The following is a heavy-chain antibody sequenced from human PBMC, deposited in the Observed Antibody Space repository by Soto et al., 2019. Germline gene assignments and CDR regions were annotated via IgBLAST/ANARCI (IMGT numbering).Heavy chain of an antibody. CDR1: GYSFTSYW. D-gene: IGHD3-22*01. Sequence: GESLKISCKGSGYSFTSYWIGWVRQMPGKRLEWMGIIYPGVSDTRYSPSFQGQVTISADKSIRTAYLQWSSLNASDTAMYYCARSDPFHYDSSSYYSPFSMDVWGQGTTVTVSS. CDR3: ARSDPFHYDSSSYYSPFSMDV. J-gene: IGHJ6*02. CDR2: IYPGVSDT. V-gene: IGHV5-51*01.